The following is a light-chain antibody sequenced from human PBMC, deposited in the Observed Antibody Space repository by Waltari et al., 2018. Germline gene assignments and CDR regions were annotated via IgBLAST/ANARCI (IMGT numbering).Light chain of an antibody. Sequence: DIQMTQSPSSLSASVGGRVTITCQASQDISNYLNWYKQKPGKAPKLLIYDASNLETGVPSRFSGSGSGTDFTFTISSLQPEDIATYYCQQYDNLLLTFGGGTKVEIK. CDR2: DAS. CDR3: QQYDNLLLT. CDR1: QDISNY. V-gene: IGKV1-33*01. J-gene: IGKJ4*01.